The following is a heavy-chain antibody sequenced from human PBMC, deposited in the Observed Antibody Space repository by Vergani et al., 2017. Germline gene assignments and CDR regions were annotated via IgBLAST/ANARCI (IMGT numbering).Heavy chain of an antibody. D-gene: IGHD2-2*01. CDR3: ARPRRLGYCSSTSCYAGFDY. CDR1: GGSFSGYY. Sequence: QVQLQQWGAGLLKPSETLSLTCAVYGGSFSGYYWSWIRQPPGKGLEWIGEINHSGSTNYNPSLKSRVTKSVDTAKNQFSLKLSSVTAADTAVYYCARPRRLGYCSSTSCYAGFDYWGQGTLVTVSS. V-gene: IGHV4-34*01. J-gene: IGHJ4*02. CDR2: INHSGST.